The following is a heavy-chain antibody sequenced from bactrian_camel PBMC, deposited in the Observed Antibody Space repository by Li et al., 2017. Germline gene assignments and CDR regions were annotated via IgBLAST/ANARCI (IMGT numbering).Heavy chain of an antibody. V-gene: IGHV3S53*01. CDR1: GYDALYLC. J-gene: IGHJ4*01. Sequence: VQLVESGGGSVQAGGSLRLSCAVSGYDALYLCMGWFRQVPGKEREGVAVINRRGTTRYADFVTGRFTISRNSAENTVYLHMTNLSPEDTAMYYCAASRGVASFSAMTYAYWGQGTQVTVS. CDR3: AASRGVASFSAMTYAY. CDR2: INRRGTT. D-gene: IGHD1*01.